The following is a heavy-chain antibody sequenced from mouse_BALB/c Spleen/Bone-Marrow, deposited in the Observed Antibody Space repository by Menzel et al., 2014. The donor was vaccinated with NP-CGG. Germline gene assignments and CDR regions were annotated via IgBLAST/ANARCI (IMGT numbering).Heavy chain of an antibody. CDR2: TYPESGDA. V-gene: IGHV1-77*01. Sequence: QVHLQQPGAELARPGASVKLSCKASDYTFTDYYINWVKQRTGQGLEWIGETYPESGDAFYHENFKGKATLTADTSSSTAYMQLSSLTSDDSAVYFCAKGSFDYWGQGTTLTVSS. CDR1: DYTFTDYY. D-gene: IGHD1-1*01. J-gene: IGHJ2*01. CDR3: AKGSFDY.